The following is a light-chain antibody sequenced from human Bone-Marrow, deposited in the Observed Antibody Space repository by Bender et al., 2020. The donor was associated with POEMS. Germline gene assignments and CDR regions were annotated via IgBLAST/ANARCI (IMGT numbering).Light chain of an antibody. J-gene: IGLJ2*01. CDR2: KVN. CDR1: SSDVGGYDH. CDR3: SSYTSTITLVV. Sequence: HSALTHPASVSASPGQSITISCTGTSSDVGGYDHVSWYQQYPGKAPRLIIYKVNNRPSGISDRYSASKSGFTASLTISELQADAEADYYCSSYTSTITLVVFGGGTKLTVL. V-gene: IGLV2-14*01.